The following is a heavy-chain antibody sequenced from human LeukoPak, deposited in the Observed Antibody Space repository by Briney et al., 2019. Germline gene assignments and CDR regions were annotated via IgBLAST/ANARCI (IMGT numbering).Heavy chain of an antibody. Sequence: QSGGSLRLSCAASGFTFSSYAMSWVRQAPGKGLEWVSAISGSGGSTYYADSVKGRFTISRDNSKNSVYLQMNTLRAEDTAVYYCARDLRGNIVVIVAADLSLDYWGQGTLVTVAS. CDR3: ARDLRGNIVVIVAADLSLDY. CDR1: GFTFSSYA. CDR2: ISGSGGST. D-gene: IGHD2-15*01. J-gene: IGHJ4*02. V-gene: IGHV3-23*01.